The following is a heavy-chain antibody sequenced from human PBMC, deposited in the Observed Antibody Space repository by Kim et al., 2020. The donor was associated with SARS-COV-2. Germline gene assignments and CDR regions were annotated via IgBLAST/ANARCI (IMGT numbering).Heavy chain of an antibody. V-gene: IGHV3-11*04. J-gene: IGHJ4*02. CDR3: ARSSNGYNAFGI. D-gene: IGHD2-8*01. CDR1: GLSFSDSY. Sequence: GGSLRLSCAASGLSFSDSYMNWVRQAPGKGLEWLSFISTRGESIFYADSVEGRFTISRDNAKNSLYLQMNYLRDEDTAVYYCARSSNGYNAFGIWGQGVLVTVSS. CDR2: ISTRGESI.